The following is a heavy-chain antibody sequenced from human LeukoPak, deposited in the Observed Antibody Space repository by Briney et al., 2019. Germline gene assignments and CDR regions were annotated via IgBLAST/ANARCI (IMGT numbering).Heavy chain of an antibody. Sequence: GGSLRLSCAASGFTFSHYGMHWVRQTPGAGLEWVAVIWSDGSDKYYAKSVKGRFTISRDNSKNSLFLQMNSLRAEDTADYYCAKDAQRGFDYSNSLQNWGRGILVTVSS. D-gene: IGHD4-11*01. J-gene: IGHJ1*01. CDR3: AKDAQRGFDYSNSLQN. CDR2: IWSDGSDK. CDR1: GFTFSHYG. V-gene: IGHV3-33*06.